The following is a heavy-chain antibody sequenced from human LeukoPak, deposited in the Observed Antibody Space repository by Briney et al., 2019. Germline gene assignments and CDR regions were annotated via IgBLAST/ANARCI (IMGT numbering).Heavy chain of an antibody. CDR2: IYPTDSET. CDR3: ARGDLRAFQI. V-gene: IGHV5-51*01. Sequence: GGSLRLSCAASGFIFSNCWMTWVRQAPGKGLEWMGIIYPTDSETKYSPSFQGQVTISADRSTSAAYLQWSSLKTSDTATYYCARGDLRAFQIWGQGTMVTVS. D-gene: IGHD5-24*01. CDR1: GFIFSNCW. J-gene: IGHJ3*02.